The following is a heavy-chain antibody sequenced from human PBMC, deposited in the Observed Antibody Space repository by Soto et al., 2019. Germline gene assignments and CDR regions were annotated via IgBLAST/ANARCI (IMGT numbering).Heavy chain of an antibody. CDR1: GYTFTSYA. J-gene: IGHJ6*02. D-gene: IGHD3-10*01. V-gene: IGHV1-3*01. Sequence: VASVKVSCKASGYTFTSYAMHWVRQAPGQRLEWMGWINAGNGNTKYSQKFQGRVTITRDTSASTAYMELSSLRSEDTAVYYCASSSLGYGSGSYYKKNPSYYYGMDAWGQGTTVTVSS. CDR3: ASSSLGYGSGSYYKKNPSYYYGMDA. CDR2: INAGNGNT.